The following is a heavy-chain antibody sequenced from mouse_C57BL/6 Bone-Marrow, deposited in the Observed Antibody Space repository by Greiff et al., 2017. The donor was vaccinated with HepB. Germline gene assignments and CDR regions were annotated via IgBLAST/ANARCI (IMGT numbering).Heavy chain of an antibody. CDR1: GFTFSDYY. V-gene: IGHV5-16*01. J-gene: IGHJ1*03. CDR3: AREAYYGSSYVRYFDV. CDR2: INYDGSST. Sequence: EVMLVESEGGLVQPGSSMKLSCTASGFTFSDYYMAWVRQVPEKGLEWVANINYDGSSTYYLDSLKSRFIISRDNAKNILYLQMSSLKSEDTATYYCAREAYYGSSYVRYFDVWGTGTTVTVSS. D-gene: IGHD1-1*01.